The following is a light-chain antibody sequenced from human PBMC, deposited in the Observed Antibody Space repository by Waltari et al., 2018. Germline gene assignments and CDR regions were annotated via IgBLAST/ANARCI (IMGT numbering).Light chain of an antibody. V-gene: IGLV3-19*01. CDR1: RLRSHY. J-gene: IGLJ2*01. CDR2: DKS. CDR3: HSRDASGSGGA. Sequence: TLDPAVSVAMGQTVRITCQGDRLRSHYASWYQQRPGQAPILVMYDKSSRPSGVPDRFSGSSSDDTASLTITGAQAEDEAYYYCHSRDASGSGGAFGGGTKLTVL.